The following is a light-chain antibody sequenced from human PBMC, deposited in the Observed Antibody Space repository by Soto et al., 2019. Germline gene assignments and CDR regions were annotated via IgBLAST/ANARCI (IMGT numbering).Light chain of an antibody. CDR3: SSYTITTALV. J-gene: IGLJ1*01. Sequence: QSVLAQPASVSVSPGQSITISCTGTSSDVGGYNFVSWYQQRPGKAPKLMISEVSNRPSGVSNRFSGSKSGNTASLTISGLQTEDEADYYCSSYTITTALVFGSGTK. CDR1: SSDVGGYNF. CDR2: EVS. V-gene: IGLV2-14*01.